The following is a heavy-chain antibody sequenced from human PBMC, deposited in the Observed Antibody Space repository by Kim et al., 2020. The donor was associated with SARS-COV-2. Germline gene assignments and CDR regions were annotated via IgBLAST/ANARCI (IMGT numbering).Heavy chain of an antibody. V-gene: IGHV4-59*13. Sequence: SETLSLTCTVSGGSISSYYWSWIRQPPGKGLEWIGYIYYSGSTNYNPSLKSRVTISVDTSKNQFSLKLSSVTAADTAVYYCAGGSMVRGVGDYWGQGTLVTVSS. CDR2: IYYSGST. CDR3: AGGSMVRGVGDY. J-gene: IGHJ4*02. D-gene: IGHD3-10*01. CDR1: GGSISSYY.